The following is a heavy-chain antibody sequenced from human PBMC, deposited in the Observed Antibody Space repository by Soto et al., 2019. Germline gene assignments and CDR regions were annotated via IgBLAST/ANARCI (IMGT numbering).Heavy chain of an antibody. CDR1: GFTFSSYG. D-gene: IGHD6-13*01. CDR2: ISYDGSNK. Sequence: PGGSLRLSCAASGFTFSSYGMHWVRQAPGEGLEWVAVISYDGSNKYYADSVKGRFTISRDNSKNTLYLQMNSLRAEDTAVYYCAKDDSRGMAHFDYWGQGTLVTVSS. J-gene: IGHJ4*02. V-gene: IGHV3-30*18. CDR3: AKDDSRGMAHFDY.